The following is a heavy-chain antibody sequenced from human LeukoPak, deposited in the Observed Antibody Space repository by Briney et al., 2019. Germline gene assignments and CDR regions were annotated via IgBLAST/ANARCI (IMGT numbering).Heavy chain of an antibody. CDR1: GFTFSSYS. CDR2: ISSSSSTI. D-gene: IGHD2-2*01. Sequence: GGSLRLSCAASGFTFSSYSMNWVRQAPGKGLEWVSYISSSSSTIYYADSVKGRFTISRDNSKNTLYLQMNSLRAEDTAVYYCARDAIVVVPAATLDYWGQGTLVTVSS. CDR3: ARDAIVVVPAATLDY. V-gene: IGHV3-48*01. J-gene: IGHJ4*02.